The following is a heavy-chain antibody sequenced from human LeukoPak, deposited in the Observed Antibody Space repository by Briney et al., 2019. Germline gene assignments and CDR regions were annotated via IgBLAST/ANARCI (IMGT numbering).Heavy chain of an antibody. CDR1: GYTLTELS. CDR3: ATGNKVVLAFDI. CDR2: FDPEDGET. Sequence: VASVKVPCKVSGYTLTELSMHWVRQAPGKGLEWMGGFDPEDGETIYAQKFQGRVTMTEDTSTDTAYMELSSLRSEDTAVYYCATGNKVVLAFDIWGQGTMVTVSS. D-gene: IGHD2-15*01. V-gene: IGHV1-24*01. J-gene: IGHJ3*02.